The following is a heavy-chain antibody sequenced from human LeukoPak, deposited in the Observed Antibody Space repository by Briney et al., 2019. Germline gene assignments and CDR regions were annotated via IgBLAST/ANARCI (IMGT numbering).Heavy chain of an antibody. J-gene: IGHJ4*02. D-gene: IGHD2-2*01. CDR3: AKVAGYCSSTSCAKYRYYFDY. V-gene: IGHV3-23*01. CDR2: ISGSGGST. CDR1: GFTFSSYA. Sequence: GGSLRLSCAASGFTFSSYAMSWGRQAPGKGLGWVSAISGSGGSTYYADSVKGRFTISRDNSKNTLYLQMNSLRAEDTAVYYCAKVAGYCSSTSCAKYRYYFDYWGQGTLVTVSS.